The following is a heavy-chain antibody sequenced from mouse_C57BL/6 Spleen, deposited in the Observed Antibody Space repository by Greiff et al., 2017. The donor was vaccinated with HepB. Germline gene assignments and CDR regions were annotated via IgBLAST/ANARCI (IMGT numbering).Heavy chain of an antibody. CDR1: GYTFTDYY. V-gene: IGHV1-26*01. CDR2: INPNNGGT. CDR3: ARLWAMDY. Sequence: EVQLQQSGPELVKPGASVKISCKASGYTFTDYYMNWVKQSHGKSLEWIGDINPNNGGTSYNQKFKGKATLTVDKPSSTAYMELRSLTSEDSAVYYCARLWAMDYWGQGTSVTVSS. J-gene: IGHJ4*01.